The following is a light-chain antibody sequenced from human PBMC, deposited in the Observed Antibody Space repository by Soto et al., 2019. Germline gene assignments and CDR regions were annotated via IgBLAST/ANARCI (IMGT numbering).Light chain of an antibody. CDR2: DVS. V-gene: IGLV2-14*03. CDR3: NSYTTGATYV. CDR1: SSDVGGYNY. Sequence: QSALTQPASVSGSPGQTITISCSGTSSDVGGYNYVSWYQQHPGKAPKLMIFDVSNRPSGVSNRFSGSKSGNKASLTISGRQAEDEADYYCNSYTTGATYVFGDGTKLTVL. J-gene: IGLJ1*01.